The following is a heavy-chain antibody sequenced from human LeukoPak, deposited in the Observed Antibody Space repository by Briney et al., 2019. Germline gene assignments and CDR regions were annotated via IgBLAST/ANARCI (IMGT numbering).Heavy chain of an antibody. V-gene: IGHV3-30*02. J-gene: IGHJ6*03. CDR2: IRYVGINK. CDR1: GFTFSTYG. D-gene: IGHD4-23*01. Sequence: GGSLRLSCAASGFTFSTYGMHWVRQAPGKGLEWVSFIRYVGINKYYADSVKGRFTISRDNAKNTLCLQMNSLRAEDTAVYYCARVYGGNSGYYYYYMDVWGKGSTVTISS. CDR3: ARVYGGNSGYYYYYMDV.